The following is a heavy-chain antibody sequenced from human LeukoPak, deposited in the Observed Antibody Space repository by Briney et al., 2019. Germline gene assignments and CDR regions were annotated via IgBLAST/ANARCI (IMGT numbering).Heavy chain of an antibody. CDR2: IGASGGST. Sequence: GGSLRLSCATSGFTFSSYAMSWVRQAPGKGLEWVSGIGASGGSTYYADSVKGRFTISRDNAKNSLYLQMNSLRAEDTAVYYCARETAAGTFDYWGQGTLVTVSS. D-gene: IGHD6-13*01. V-gene: IGHV3-23*01. CDR1: GFTFSSYA. CDR3: ARETAAGTFDY. J-gene: IGHJ4*02.